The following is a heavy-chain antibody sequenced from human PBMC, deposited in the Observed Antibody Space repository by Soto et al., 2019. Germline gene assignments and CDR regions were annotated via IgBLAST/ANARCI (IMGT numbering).Heavy chain of an antibody. V-gene: IGHV1-46*01. D-gene: IGHD3-16*01. Sequence: GASVKVSCKASGYTFTSYYMHWVRQAPGQGLEWMGIINPSGGSTSYAQKFQGRVTMTRDTSTSTVYMELSSLRSEDTAVYYCARDFYDYVWGNPFDPWGQGTLVTVSS. CDR2: INPSGGST. CDR1: GYTFTSYY. J-gene: IGHJ5*02. CDR3: ARDFYDYVWGNPFDP.